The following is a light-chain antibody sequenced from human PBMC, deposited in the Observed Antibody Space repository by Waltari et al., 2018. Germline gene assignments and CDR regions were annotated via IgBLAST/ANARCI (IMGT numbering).Light chain of an antibody. CDR3: SSYTSSNTLL. J-gene: IGLJ2*01. Sequence: QSALTQPASVPGSPGQSITLSCPGPNRDVGGYNYVSWYQQHPGKAPNFLIYDVSNRPSGVSTRFSGSKSGNTASLTISGRQAEDEADYYCSSYTSSNTLLFGGGTKLTVL. CDR1: NRDVGGYNY. CDR2: DVS. V-gene: IGLV2-14*03.